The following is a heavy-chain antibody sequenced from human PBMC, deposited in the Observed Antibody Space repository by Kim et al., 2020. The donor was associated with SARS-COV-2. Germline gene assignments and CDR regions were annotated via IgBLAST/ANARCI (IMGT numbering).Heavy chain of an antibody. Sequence: GGSLRLSCAASGFTFSSYWMSWVRQAPGKGLEWVSNIKQDGSEKYYVDSVKGRFTISRDNAKNSLYLQMNSLRAEDTAVYYCARNSESVVLGAFDIWGQGTMVTVSS. D-gene: IGHD3-16*01. CDR2: IKQDGSEK. V-gene: IGHV3-7*01. CDR1: GFTFSSYW. CDR3: ARNSESVVLGAFDI. J-gene: IGHJ3*02.